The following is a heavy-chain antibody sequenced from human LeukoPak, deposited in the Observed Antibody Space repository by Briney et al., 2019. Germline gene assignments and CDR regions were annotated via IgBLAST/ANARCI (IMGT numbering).Heavy chain of an antibody. J-gene: IGHJ5*02. D-gene: IGHD2-2*01. V-gene: IGHV1-69*04. CDR2: IIPILGIA. Sequence: SVKVSCKASGGTFSSYAISWVRQAPGQGLEWMGRIIPILGIANYAQKFQGRVTITADKSTSTAYMELSSLRSEDTAVYYCAREIVVVPAAMGFDPWGQGTLVTVSS. CDR1: GGTFSSYA. CDR3: AREIVVVPAAMGFDP.